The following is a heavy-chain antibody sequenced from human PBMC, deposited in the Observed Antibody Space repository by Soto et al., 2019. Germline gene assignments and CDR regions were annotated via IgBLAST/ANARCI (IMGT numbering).Heavy chain of an antibody. D-gene: IGHD2-21*02. CDR3: AKMGGSWTGDSYCYDGLDV. CDR1: GFVFSSHA. CDR2: TSGGGATT. J-gene: IGHJ6*02. Sequence: GGSLRLSCAASGFVFSSHAMSWVRQAPGKGLEWVSATSGGGATTYYVDSVKGRFTISRDNSENTLYLEMTSLRADDTAVYYGAKMGGSWTGDSYCYDGLDVWGQGTTVTVSS. V-gene: IGHV3-23*01.